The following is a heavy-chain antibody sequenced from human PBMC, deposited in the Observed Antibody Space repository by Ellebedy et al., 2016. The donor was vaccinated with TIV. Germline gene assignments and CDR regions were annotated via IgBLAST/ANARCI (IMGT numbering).Heavy chain of an antibody. J-gene: IGHJ3*02. Sequence: GESLKISCAASGFSFRSYWMTWVRQAPGKGLEWVANINQDATKTFYVDSVKGRFTISRDNAKNSLFLQMNSLRVEDTAVYYCATDGSYGDHLFPQHAFTTWGQGTMVSVSS. V-gene: IGHV3-7*01. CDR3: ATDGSYGDHLFPQHAFTT. CDR1: GFSFRSYW. CDR2: INQDATKT. D-gene: IGHD4-17*01.